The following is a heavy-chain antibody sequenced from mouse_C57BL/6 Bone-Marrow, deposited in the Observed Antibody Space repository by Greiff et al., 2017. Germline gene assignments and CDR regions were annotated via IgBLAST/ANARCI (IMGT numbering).Heavy chain of an antibody. V-gene: IGHV5-9*01. CDR3: SRQVTTVLATKYFDV. CDR1: GFTFSSYT. CDR2: ICGGGGNT. J-gene: IGHJ1*03. Sequence: DVKLVQSGGGLVKPGASLKLSCAASGFTFSSYTMSWVRQTPEKRLQWVAAICGGGGNTYYPGSVKGRFTISRDNDKNILYLQMSRLRSEDTALYYCSRQVTTVLATKYFDVWGTGTTVTVSS. D-gene: IGHD1-1*01.